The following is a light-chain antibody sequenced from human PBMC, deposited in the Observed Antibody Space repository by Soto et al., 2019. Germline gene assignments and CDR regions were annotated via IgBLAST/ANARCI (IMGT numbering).Light chain of an antibody. CDR2: EAT. CDR3: TSFTTNDNGL. Sequence: QSVLTQAASVSGCPGQSITISCTDVGPYNYVSWYQHYPGKAPKLIIYEATLRPSEVSHRFSGSKSGNTASLTISGLRDEDEADYYCTSFTTNDNGLFGTGTKVTVL. V-gene: IGLV2-14*01. CDR1: VGPYNY. J-gene: IGLJ1*01.